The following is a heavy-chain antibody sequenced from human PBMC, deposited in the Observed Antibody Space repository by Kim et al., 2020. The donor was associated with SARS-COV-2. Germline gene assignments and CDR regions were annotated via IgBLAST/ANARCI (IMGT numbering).Heavy chain of an antibody. CDR2: ISAYNGNT. V-gene: IGHV1-18*04. D-gene: IGHD5-18*01. Sequence: ASVKVSCKASGYTFTSYGISWVRQAPGQGLEWMGWISAYNGNTNYAQKLQGRVTMTTDTSTSTAYMELRSLRSDDTAVYYCASGKVFSYGTYYYYYYGMDVWGQGTTVTVSS. CDR1: GYTFTSYG. J-gene: IGHJ6*02. CDR3: ASGKVFSYGTYYYYYYGMDV.